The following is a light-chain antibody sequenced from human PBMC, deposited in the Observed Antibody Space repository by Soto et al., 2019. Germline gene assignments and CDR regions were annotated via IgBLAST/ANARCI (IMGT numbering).Light chain of an antibody. V-gene: IGKV3-20*01. J-gene: IGKJ1*01. Sequence: EIVLTQSPGTLSLSQGERATLSCRASQSVSSSYLAWYQQKPGQAPRLLIYGASSRATGIPARFSGSGSGTDLTLSTSRLEPEDFAVYYCQQYGSSPWTFGQGTNVEIK. CDR1: QSVSSSY. CDR2: GAS. CDR3: QQYGSSPWT.